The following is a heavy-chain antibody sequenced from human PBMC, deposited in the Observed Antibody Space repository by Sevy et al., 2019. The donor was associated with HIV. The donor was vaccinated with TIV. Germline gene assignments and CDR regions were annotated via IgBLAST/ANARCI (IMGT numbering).Heavy chain of an antibody. CDR3: TTGLITMVQGVISEGFDY. D-gene: IGHD3-10*01. CDR2: IKSKTDGGTT. J-gene: IGHJ4*02. CDR1: GFTFSNAW. V-gene: IGHV3-15*01. Sequence: GGSLRLSCAASGFTFSNAWMSWVRQAPGKGLEWVGRIKSKTDGGTTDYAAPVKGRFTISRDDSKNTLYLQMNSLKTEDTAVYYCTTGLITMVQGVISEGFDYRGQGTLVTVSS.